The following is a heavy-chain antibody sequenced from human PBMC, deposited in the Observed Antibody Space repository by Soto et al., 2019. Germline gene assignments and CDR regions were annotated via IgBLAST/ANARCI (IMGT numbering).Heavy chain of an antibody. V-gene: IGHV1-18*01. CDR3: ARDAAAGLNDY. D-gene: IGHD6-13*01. J-gene: IGHJ4*02. Sequence: QVQLVQSGAEVKKPGASVKVSCKASGYTFTSYAISLVRQAPGQGLEWMGWISAYNGNTNYAQKLQGRVTMTTDTSTSKAYMELRSLRYDDTAVYYCARDAAAGLNDYWGQGTLVTVSS. CDR2: ISAYNGNT. CDR1: GYTFTSYA.